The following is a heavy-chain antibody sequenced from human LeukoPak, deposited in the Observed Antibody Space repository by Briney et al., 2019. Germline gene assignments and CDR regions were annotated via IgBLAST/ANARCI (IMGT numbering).Heavy chain of an antibody. CDR1: GFXVSSYE. CDR2: ISSSGSVK. CDR3: ARDWLRLGY. D-gene: IGHD5-12*01. J-gene: IGHJ4*02. V-gene: IGHV3-48*03. Sequence: PGGSLRLSCAASGFXVSSYEINWVRQAPGKGLEWVSYISSSGSVKFYADSVKGRSTISRDNAKNSLHLQMNSLRAEDTAVYYCARDWLRLGYWGQGTLVTVSS.